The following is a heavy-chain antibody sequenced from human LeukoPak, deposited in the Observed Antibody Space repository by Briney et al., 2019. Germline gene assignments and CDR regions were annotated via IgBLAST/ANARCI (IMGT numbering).Heavy chain of an antibody. CDR3: ARDAPGSYFDY. V-gene: IGHV4-61*02. D-gene: IGHD3-10*01. CDR1: GGSISSGSYY. J-gene: IGHJ4*02. Sequence: PSETLSLTCTVSGGSISSGSYYWTWIRQPAGKGLEWIGRIYTSGSTNYNPSLKSRVTISVDTTKNQFSLKVSSVTAAEDTAVYYCARDAPGSYFDYWGQGTLVTVSS. CDR2: IYTSGST.